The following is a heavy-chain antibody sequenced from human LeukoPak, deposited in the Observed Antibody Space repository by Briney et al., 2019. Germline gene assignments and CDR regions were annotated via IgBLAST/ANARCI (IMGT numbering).Heavy chain of an antibody. D-gene: IGHD5-18*01. J-gene: IGHJ4*02. V-gene: IGHV5-10-1*01. Sequence: PGESLKISCKGSGYSFTSYWISWVRQMPGKGLEWMGRIDPSDSYTNYSPSFQGHVTISADKSISTAYLQWSSLKASDTAMYYRARQSTRGMVDTDYDYWGQGTLVTVSS. CDR3: ARQSTRGMVDTDYDY. CDR2: IDPSDSYT. CDR1: GYSFTSYW.